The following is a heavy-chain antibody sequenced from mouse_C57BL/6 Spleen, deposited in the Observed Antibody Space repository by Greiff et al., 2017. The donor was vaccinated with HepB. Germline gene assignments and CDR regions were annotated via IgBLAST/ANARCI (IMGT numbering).Heavy chain of an antibody. J-gene: IGHJ4*01. V-gene: IGHV1-82*01. Sequence: QVQLKQSGPELVKPGASVKISCKASGYAFSSSWMNWVKQRPGKGLEWIGRIYPGDGDTNYNGKFKGKATLTADKSSSTAYMQLSSLTSEDSAVYFCARELLRYPYAMDYWGQGPSATVSS. CDR2: IYPGDGDT. CDR1: GYAFSSSW. CDR3: ARELLRYPYAMDY. D-gene: IGHD1-1*01.